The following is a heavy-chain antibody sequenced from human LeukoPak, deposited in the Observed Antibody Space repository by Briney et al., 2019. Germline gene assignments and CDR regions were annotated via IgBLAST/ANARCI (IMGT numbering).Heavy chain of an antibody. CDR2: ISHSGTKI. Sequence: PGGSLRLSCAASGFTFSDSYMNWIRQAPGRGLEWLSYISHSGTKIQYVDSVKGRFTISRDNAKNSLYLQMNSLRAEDTAVYYCATFSRFYYYGMHVWGQGTTVTVSS. V-gene: IGHV3-11*01. CDR3: ATFSRFYYYGMHV. J-gene: IGHJ6*02. CDR1: GFTFSDSY. D-gene: IGHD3-3*02.